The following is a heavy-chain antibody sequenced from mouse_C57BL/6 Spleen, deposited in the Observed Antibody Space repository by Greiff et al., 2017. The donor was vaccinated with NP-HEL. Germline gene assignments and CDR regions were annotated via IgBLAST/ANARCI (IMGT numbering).Heavy chain of an antibody. V-gene: IGHV1-69*01. CDR3: ARRGVYYDYDGDYFDY. D-gene: IGHD2-4*01. J-gene: IGHJ2*01. CDR1: GYTFTSYW. Sequence: VKLQQPGAELVMPGASVKLSCKASGYTFTSYWMHWVKQRPGQGLEWIGEIDPSDSYTNYNQKFKGKSTLTVDKSSSTAYMQLSSLTSEDSAVYYCARRGVYYDYDGDYFDYWGQGTTLTVSS. CDR2: IDPSDSYT.